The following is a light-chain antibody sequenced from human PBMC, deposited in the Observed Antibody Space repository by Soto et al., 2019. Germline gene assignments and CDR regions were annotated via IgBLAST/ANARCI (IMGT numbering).Light chain of an antibody. CDR3: ATWDDSLNGVV. V-gene: IGLV1-44*01. Sequence: QAVVTQPPAASATPGQRVTIFCSGSTSNIGSNPVDWYQHLPGTAPKLIIYRNTQRPSGVPDRFSGSKSGTSASLAISGLQSEDEADYYCATWDDSLNGVVFGGGPKLTVL. J-gene: IGLJ3*02. CDR1: TSNIGSNP. CDR2: RNT.